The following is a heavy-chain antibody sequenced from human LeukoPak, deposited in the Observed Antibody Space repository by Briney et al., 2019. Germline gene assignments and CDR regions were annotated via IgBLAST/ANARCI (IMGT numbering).Heavy chain of an antibody. J-gene: IGHJ4*02. V-gene: IGHV4-4*09. D-gene: IGHD3-22*01. CDR2: IYTSGST. CDR1: GGSISSYY. Sequence: PSATLSLTCTVSGGSISSYYWSWIRQPPGKGLEWIGYIYTSGSTNYNPSLKSRVTISVDTSKNQFSLKLSSVTAADTAVYYCARGSDSSGYSYWGQGTLVTVSS. CDR3: ARGSDSSGYSY.